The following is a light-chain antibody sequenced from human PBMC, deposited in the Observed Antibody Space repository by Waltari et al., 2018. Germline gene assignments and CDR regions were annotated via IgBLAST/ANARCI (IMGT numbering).Light chain of an antibody. CDR2: YDE. V-gene: IGLV1-36*01. J-gene: IGLJ1*01. CDR1: SSHLGKNA. Sequence: QSVLTQPPSVSEAPAQRVTISCSGSSSHLGKNAFSWYRQFPGKAPEVLTFYDELRPSGVSARFSGSKSGTSASLAIRGLQSEDEADYFCAAWDDNLTGSYVFGTGTKVTVL. CDR3: AAWDDNLTGSYV.